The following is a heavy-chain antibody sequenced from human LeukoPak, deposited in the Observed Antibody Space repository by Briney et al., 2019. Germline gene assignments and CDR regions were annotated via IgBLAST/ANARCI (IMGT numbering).Heavy chain of an antibody. CDR2: IDAGNGDT. CDR3: ARGSTSDWPLDH. J-gene: IGHJ4*02. CDR1: GYTFSDYA. D-gene: IGHD2-2*01. V-gene: IGHV1-3*01. Sequence: ASVKVSSTASGYTFSDYAMHWVRQAPGQRFEWMGWIDAGNGDTRYSQKFQGRVTITRDTSASTAYIELRSLRSEDTAMYYCARGSTSDWPLDHWGQETLVTISS.